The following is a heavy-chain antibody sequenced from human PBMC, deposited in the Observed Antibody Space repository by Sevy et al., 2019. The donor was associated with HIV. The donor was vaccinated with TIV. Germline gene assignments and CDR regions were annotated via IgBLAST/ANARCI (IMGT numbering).Heavy chain of an antibody. V-gene: IGHV3-7*01. D-gene: IGHD4-17*01. CDR1: RFTFSSYW. CDR2: INQDGGEK. Sequence: GGSLRLSCAASRFTFSSYWMSWVRQAPGKGLEWVANINQDGGEKYYMDSVKGRFTVSRDNAKNSLFLQMNSLRVEDTAVYYCAREGSYGDYMLSYYYGMDVWGQGTTVTVSS. CDR3: AREGSYGDYMLSYYYGMDV. J-gene: IGHJ6*02.